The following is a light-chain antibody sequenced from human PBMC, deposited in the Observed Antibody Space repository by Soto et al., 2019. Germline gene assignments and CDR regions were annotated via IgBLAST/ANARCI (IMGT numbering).Light chain of an antibody. Sequence: DIQMTQSPSSLSASVGDRVTITCRASQGINNFLACFQQKPGKAPKSLIYAASTLQTGVPSKFSGSGSETEFTLTINSLQHEDFSTYNCHQYQNYPPSFGQGTKVEIK. CDR1: QGINNF. CDR3: HQYQNYPPS. CDR2: AAS. V-gene: IGKV1-16*02. J-gene: IGKJ1*01.